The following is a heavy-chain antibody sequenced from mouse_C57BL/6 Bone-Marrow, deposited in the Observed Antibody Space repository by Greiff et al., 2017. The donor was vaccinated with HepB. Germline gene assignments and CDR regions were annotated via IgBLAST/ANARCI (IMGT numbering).Heavy chain of an antibody. D-gene: IGHD4-1*01. CDR3: ARGVGPYWYFDV. CDR2: IYPGSGST. J-gene: IGHJ1*03. CDR1: GYTFTSYW. V-gene: IGHV1-55*01. Sequence: VQLQQPGAELVQPGASVKMSCKASGYTFTSYWITWVKQRPGQGLEWIGDIYPGSGSTNYNEKFKSKATLTVDTSSSTAYMQLSSLTSEDSAVYYCARGVGPYWYFDVWGTGTTVTVSS.